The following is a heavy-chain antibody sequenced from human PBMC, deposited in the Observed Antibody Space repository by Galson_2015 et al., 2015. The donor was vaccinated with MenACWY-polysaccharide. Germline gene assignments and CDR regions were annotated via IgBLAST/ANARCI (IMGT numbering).Heavy chain of an antibody. D-gene: IGHD3-10*01. CDR3: ARAGEGWFDY. V-gene: IGHV3-7*01. J-gene: IGHJ5*01. Sequence: SLRLSCAAYGFTFSSHWMTWVRQAPGKGLEWVATIKQDGSEKYYVDSVKGRFTISRDNAKNSLSLQMNSLRAEDTAVYYCARAGEGWFDYWGQGTQVTVSS. CDR1: GFTFSSHW. CDR2: IKQDGSEK.